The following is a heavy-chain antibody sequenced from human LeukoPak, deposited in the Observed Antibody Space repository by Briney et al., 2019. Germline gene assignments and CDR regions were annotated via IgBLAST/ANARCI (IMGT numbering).Heavy chain of an antibody. J-gene: IGHJ6*03. V-gene: IGHV4-59*11. CDR1: GGSISSHY. CDR2: IYYSGST. D-gene: IGHD2-2*01. CDR3: ARDHCSSTSCYLSYMDV. Sequence: ETLSLTCTVSGGSISSHYWSWIRQPPGKGLEWIGYIYYSGSTNYNPSLKSRVTISVDTSKDQFSLKLSSVTAADTAVYYCARDHCSSTSCYLSYMDVWGKGTTVTVSS.